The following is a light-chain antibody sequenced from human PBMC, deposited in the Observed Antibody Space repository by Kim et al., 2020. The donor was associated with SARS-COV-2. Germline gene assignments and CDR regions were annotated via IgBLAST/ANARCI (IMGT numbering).Light chain of an antibody. CDR3: QQYNNWPLT. CDR2: NAS. J-gene: IGKJ4*01. CDR1: QSISSN. Sequence: SVSPGDRAPLSCSASQSISSNFAWYQQKPGQTPRLLIYNASTRATGIPASFSGSGSGTEFTLTISSLQSEDFAVYYCQQYNNWPLTFGGGTKVDIK. V-gene: IGKV3-15*01.